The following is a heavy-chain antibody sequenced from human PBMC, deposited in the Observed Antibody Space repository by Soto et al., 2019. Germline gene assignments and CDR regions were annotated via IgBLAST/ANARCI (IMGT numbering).Heavy chain of an antibody. Sequence: VGYLRLSCAASGFTFSDYYMSWIRQAPGKGLEWVSYISSSGSTIYYADSVKGRFTISRDNAKNSLYLQMDSLRAEDTAVYYCARAYFYDDSGNYYLDYWGQGDLVSVYS. CDR1: GFTFSDYY. CDR2: ISSSGSTI. CDR3: ARAYFYDDSGNYYLDY. J-gene: IGHJ4*02. D-gene: IGHD3-22*01. V-gene: IGHV3-11*04.